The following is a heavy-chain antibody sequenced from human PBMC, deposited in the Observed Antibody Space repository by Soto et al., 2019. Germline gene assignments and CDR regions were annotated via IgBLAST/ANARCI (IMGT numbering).Heavy chain of an antibody. CDR3: ASRSARSGSLKLPYWFDP. CDR2: ISAGGDTK. J-gene: IGHJ5*02. V-gene: IGHV3-23*01. Sequence: EVQVLESGGGLVQPGGSLRLSCVASGFTFRSSDMSWVRQAPGKGLEWVASISAGGDTKYKAASVKGRFTISRDNSKNTAYLQMNTLRVEDTAIYYCASRSARSGSLKLPYWFDPWGQGALVTVSS. D-gene: IGHD1-26*01. CDR1: GFTFRSSD.